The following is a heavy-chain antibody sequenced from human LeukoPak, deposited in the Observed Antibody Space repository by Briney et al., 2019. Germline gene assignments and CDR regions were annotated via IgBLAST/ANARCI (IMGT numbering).Heavy chain of an antibody. J-gene: IGHJ5*02. CDR1: GYTFTGYY. CDR2: INPNSGGT. D-gene: IGHD6-13*01. Sequence: ASVKVSCKASGYTFTGYYMHWVRQAPGQGLEWMGWINPNSGGTNYAQKFQGRVTMTRDTSISTVYMELSRLRSDDTAVYYCASGSGHSSSWWFDPWGQGTLVTVSS. V-gene: IGHV1-2*02. CDR3: ASGSGHSSSWWFDP.